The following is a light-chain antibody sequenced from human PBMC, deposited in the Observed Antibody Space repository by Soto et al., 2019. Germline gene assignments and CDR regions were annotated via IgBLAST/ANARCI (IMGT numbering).Light chain of an antibody. CDR2: AAS. CDR3: QQSYSTPFA. V-gene: IGKV1-39*01. CDR1: QSISNY. J-gene: IGKJ3*01. Sequence: DIQMTQSPSSLSASVGDSVTITCRASQSISNYLNWYQQKPGKAPKLLVYAASSLQSGVPSRFSGSRSGTDFTLAISSLQPEDFASYYCQQSYSTPFAFGPGTKVDIK.